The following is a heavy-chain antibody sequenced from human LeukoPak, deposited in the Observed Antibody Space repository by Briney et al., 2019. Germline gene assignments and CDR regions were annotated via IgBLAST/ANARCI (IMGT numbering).Heavy chain of an antibody. J-gene: IGHJ4*02. CDR1: GGSISSYY. V-gene: IGHV4-4*07. CDR3: AREGDHYDILTGHLYYFDY. D-gene: IGHD3-9*01. Sequence: SETLSLTCTVSGGSISSYYWSWIRQPAGKGLEWIGRIYTSGSTNYNPSLKSRVTMSVDTSKNQFSLKLSSVTAADTAVYYCAREGDHYDILTGHLYYFDYWGQGTLVTVSS. CDR2: IYTSGST.